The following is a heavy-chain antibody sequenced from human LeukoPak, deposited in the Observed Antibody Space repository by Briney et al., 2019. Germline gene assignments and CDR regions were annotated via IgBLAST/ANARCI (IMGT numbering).Heavy chain of an antibody. CDR3: ASSAVVTGPDY. CDR2: IIPILGIA. D-gene: IGHD4-23*01. CDR1: GGTSSSYA. V-gene: IGHV1-69*04. Sequence: GASVKVSCKASGGTSSSYAISWVRQAPGQGLEWMGRIIPILGIANYAQKFQGRVTITADKSTSTAYMELSSLRSEDTAVYYCASSAVVTGPDYWGQGTLVTVSS. J-gene: IGHJ4*02.